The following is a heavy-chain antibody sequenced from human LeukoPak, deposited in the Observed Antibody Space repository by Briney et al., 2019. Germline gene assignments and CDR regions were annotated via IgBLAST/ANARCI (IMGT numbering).Heavy chain of an antibody. J-gene: IGHJ4*02. V-gene: IGHV3-30*02. Sequence: PGGSLRLSCAASGFTFSSYGMHWVRQAPGKGLEWVAFIRYDGSNKYYADSVKGRFTISRDNSKSTLYLQMNSLRAEDTAVYYCAKDIDIVVVPAANGNQDYWGQGTLVTVSS. CDR1: GFTFSSYG. D-gene: IGHD2-2*01. CDR3: AKDIDIVVVPAANGNQDY. CDR2: IRYDGSNK.